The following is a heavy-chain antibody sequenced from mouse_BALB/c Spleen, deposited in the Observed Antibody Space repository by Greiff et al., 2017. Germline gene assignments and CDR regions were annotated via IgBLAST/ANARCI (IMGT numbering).Heavy chain of an antibody. CDR3: ARAGLHVGDY. Sequence: VKLMESGAELVRPGTSVKISCKASGYTFTNYWLGWVKQRPGHGLEWIGDIYPGGGYTNYNEKFKGKATLTADTSSSTAYMQLSSLTSEDSAVYFCARAGLHVGDYWGQGTTRTVSA. J-gene: IGHJ2*01. CDR2: IYPGGGYT. D-gene: IGHD3-1*01. V-gene: IGHV1-63*02. CDR1: GYTFTNYW.